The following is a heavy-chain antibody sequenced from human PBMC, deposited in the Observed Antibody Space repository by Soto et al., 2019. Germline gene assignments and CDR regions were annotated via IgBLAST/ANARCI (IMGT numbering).Heavy chain of an antibody. J-gene: IGHJ4*02. CDR2: IYHSGST. D-gene: IGHD3-3*01. V-gene: IGHV4-38-2*01. CDR3: ARDDVLRFLEWSEKVFDY. Sequence: SETLSLTCAVSGYSISSGYYWGWVRRPPGKGLEWIGSIYHSGSTYYNPSLKSRVTISVDTSKNQFSLKLSTVTAADTAVYYCARDDVLRFLEWSEKVFDYWGQGTLVTVSS. CDR1: GYSISSGYY.